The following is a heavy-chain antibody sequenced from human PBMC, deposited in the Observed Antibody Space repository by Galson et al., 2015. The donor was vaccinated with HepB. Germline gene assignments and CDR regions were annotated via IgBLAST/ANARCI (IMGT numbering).Heavy chain of an antibody. CDR2: IIPIFGTA. V-gene: IGHV1-69*13. D-gene: IGHD6-19*01. CDR3: ARDRGIAVAIDAFDI. Sequence: SVKVSCKASGGTFSSYAISWVRQAPGQGLEWMGGIIPIFGTANYAQKFQGRVTITADESTSTAYMELSSLRSEDTAVYYCARDRGIAVAIDAFDIWGQGTMVTVSS. J-gene: IGHJ3*02. CDR1: GGTFSSYA.